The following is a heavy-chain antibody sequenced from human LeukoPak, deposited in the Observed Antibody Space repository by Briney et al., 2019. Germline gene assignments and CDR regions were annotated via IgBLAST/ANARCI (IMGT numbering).Heavy chain of an antibody. CDR2: INLNNDDT. Sequence: ASVKVSCKSSGYTFSGYYMHWVRQAPGQGLEWMGWINLNNDDTNYAQKFQGWVTMTRDTSISTAYMELGRLRSDDTAVYYCARGYYYDSSGYYQLDYWGQGTLVTVSS. CDR1: GYTFSGYY. V-gene: IGHV1-2*04. CDR3: ARGYYYDSSGYYQLDY. D-gene: IGHD3-22*01. J-gene: IGHJ4*02.